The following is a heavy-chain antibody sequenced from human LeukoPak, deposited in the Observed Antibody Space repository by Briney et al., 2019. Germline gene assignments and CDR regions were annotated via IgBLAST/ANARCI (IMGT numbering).Heavy chain of an antibody. Sequence: SETLSLTCTVSGGSITNNYWGWIRQPPGKGLEYIGFIYYTGNTNYNPSLQSRVTISVDTSQSHFSLELTSVTAADTAVYYCARLYSFCDEMSCYVDGFDIWGRGTMVTVSS. CDR3: ARLYSFCDEMSCYVDGFDI. CDR2: IYYTGNT. V-gene: IGHV4-59*08. D-gene: IGHD2-2*01. CDR1: GGSITNNY. J-gene: IGHJ3*02.